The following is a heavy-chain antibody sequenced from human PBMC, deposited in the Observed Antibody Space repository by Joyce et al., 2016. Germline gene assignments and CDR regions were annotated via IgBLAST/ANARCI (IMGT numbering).Heavy chain of an antibody. V-gene: IGHV3-30*04. Sequence: QVQLVESGGGVVEPGRSLRLSCAASGFTISRNALHWVRQDPGKGLEWVAVISYDGIHKYYADSVKGRFTISRDNSKNTLYLQMHSLRAEDTAVYYSASTFDTTGYYSGYWGQGTLVSVSS. J-gene: IGHJ4*02. CDR3: ASTFDTTGYYSGY. CDR1: GFTISRNA. D-gene: IGHD3-22*01. CDR2: ISYDGIHK.